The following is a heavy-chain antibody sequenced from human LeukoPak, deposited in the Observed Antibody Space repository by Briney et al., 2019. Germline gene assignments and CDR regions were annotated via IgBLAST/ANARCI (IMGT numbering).Heavy chain of an antibody. CDR2: INHSGST. V-gene: IGHV4-34*01. CDR1: GGSFSGYY. CDR3: AGYSSSWYVCGLRY. D-gene: IGHD6-13*01. Sequence: AETLSLTCAVYGGSFSGYYWSWIRQPPGEGLGLIGEINHSGSTNYNPSLKSRVTISVDTPKNQFYLKLSTVTPAGTAVYYCAGYSSSWYVCGLRYWGQGTLVTVSS. J-gene: IGHJ4*02.